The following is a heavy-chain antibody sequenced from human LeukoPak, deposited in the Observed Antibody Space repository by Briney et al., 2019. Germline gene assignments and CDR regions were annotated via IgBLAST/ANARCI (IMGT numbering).Heavy chain of an antibody. CDR2: VSGYNGNT. D-gene: IGHD2-21*01. V-gene: IGHV1-18*01. J-gene: IGHJ5*02. CDR3: ARDLNLLDFDP. Sequence: ASVKVSCKASGYTFTTYGISWVRQAPGQGLEWMGWVSGYNGNTNYAQKFQGRVTMTTDTSTTTAHMELRSLRSDDTAVYYCARDLNLLDFDPWGQGTLVTVSS. CDR1: GYTFTTYG.